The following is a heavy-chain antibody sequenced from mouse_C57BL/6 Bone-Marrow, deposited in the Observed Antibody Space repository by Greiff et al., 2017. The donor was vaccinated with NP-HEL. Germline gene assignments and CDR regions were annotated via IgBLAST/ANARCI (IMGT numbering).Heavy chain of an antibody. V-gene: IGHV6-3*01. J-gene: IGHJ1*03. D-gene: IGHD1-1*01. Sequence: EVHLVESGGGLVQPGGSMKLSCVASGFTFSNYWMNWVRQSPEKGLEWVAQIRLKSDNYATHYAESVKGRFTISRDDSKSSVYLQMNNLRAEDTGIYYCTVHFYHPTEAFDVWGTGTTVTVSS. CDR1: GFTFSNYW. CDR3: TVHFYHPTEAFDV. CDR2: IRLKSDNYAT.